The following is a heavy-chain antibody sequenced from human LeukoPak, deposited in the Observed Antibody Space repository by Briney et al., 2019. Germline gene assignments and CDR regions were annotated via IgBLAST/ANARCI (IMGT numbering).Heavy chain of an antibody. CDR2: INPLTCDT. CDR1: GYTFTGYY. J-gene: IGHJ3*02. D-gene: IGHD2-2*01. Sequence: ASVKVSCKASGYTFTGYYMHWVRQAPGQGLEWMGWINPLTCDTNSAQKFQGRVTMTRDTSISTAYMELSRLRSDDTAVYYCARDKRPAPAASFGIWGQGTLVTVSS. V-gene: IGHV1-2*02. CDR3: ARDKRPAPAASFGI.